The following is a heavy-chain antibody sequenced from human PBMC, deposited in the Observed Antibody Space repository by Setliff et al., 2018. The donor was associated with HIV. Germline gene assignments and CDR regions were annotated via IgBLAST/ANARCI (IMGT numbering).Heavy chain of an antibody. V-gene: IGHV3-7*01. CDR2: IKQDGTET. D-gene: IGHD3-22*01. CDR3: AKELAASGLGYFDS. CDR1: GLPFYNYW. Sequence: GGSLRLSCVASGLPFYNYWMTWLRRAPGRGLEWVANIKQDGTETLYVDSVKGRFTISRDNANNLVYLQMNSLRVEDTAVYFCAKELAASGLGYFDSWGRGILVTVSS. J-gene: IGHJ4*02.